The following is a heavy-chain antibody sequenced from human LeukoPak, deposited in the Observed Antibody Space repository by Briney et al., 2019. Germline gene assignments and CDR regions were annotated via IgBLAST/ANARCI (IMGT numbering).Heavy chain of an antibody. CDR1: GFTFSSYA. V-gene: IGHV3-64*04. CDR3: ARSGTFSSFDY. CDR2: ISSNGGST. J-gene: IGHJ4*02. Sequence: GGSLRLSCSASGFTFSSYAMHWVRQAPGKGLEYVSAISSNGGSTYYADSVKGRFTISRDNAKDSLSLQMTSLRVEDTAVYYCARSGTFSSFDYWGQGTLVTISS. D-gene: IGHD1-26*01.